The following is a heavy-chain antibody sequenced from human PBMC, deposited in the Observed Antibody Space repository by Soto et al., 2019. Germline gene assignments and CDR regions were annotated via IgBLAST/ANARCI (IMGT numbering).Heavy chain of an antibody. J-gene: IGHJ5*02. CDR1: GGNFTSYA. V-gene: IGHV1-69*01. Sequence: QVQLVQSGAEVKKPGSSVKVSCKASGGNFTSYAISWVRQAPGQGLEVMGGIVPLFGTTNYAHKVRGRITVTANETTSTVYMETSSLRSEDTAVYDFAKAAGRSWYNWFDPWGQGTLVTVST. D-gene: IGHD6-13*01. CDR2: IVPLFGTT. CDR3: AKAAGRSWYNWFDP.